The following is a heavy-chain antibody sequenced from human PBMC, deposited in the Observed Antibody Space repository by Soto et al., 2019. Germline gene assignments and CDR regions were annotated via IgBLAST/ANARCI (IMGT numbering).Heavy chain of an antibody. V-gene: IGHV3-74*01. Sequence: EVQLVESGGGLVQPGGSLRLSCAASGFTLSSHWMHWVRQAPGKGLVWVSRINSDGSSTSYADSVKGRFTISRDNAKNTLFLQMKSLTVEDTAVYYCARSPMVRGVIDYYYGMDVWGQGTTVTVSS. D-gene: IGHD3-10*01. CDR2: INSDGSST. CDR3: ARSPMVRGVIDYYYGMDV. J-gene: IGHJ6*02. CDR1: GFTLSSHW.